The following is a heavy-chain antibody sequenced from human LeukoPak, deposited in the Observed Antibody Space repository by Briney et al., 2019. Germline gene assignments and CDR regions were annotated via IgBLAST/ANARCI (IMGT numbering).Heavy chain of an antibody. CDR2: INPSGGSR. D-gene: IGHD1-26*01. CDR3: ARDNIRIRGDSGSYYGSVDY. V-gene: IGHV1-46*01. CDR1: GYTFTNYY. Sequence: ASVKVSCKASGYTFTNYYMHWVRQAPGQGLQWMGIINPSGGSRSYAQKFQGRVTMTRDTSTSTVYMELSSLRSEDTAVYYCARDNIRIRGDSGSYYGSVDYWGQGTPVTVSS. J-gene: IGHJ4*02.